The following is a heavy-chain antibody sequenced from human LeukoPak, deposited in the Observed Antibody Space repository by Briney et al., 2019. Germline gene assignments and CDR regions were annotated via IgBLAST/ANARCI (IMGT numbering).Heavy chain of an antibody. D-gene: IGHD2-2*01. Sequence: PGGSLRLSCAASGFTFSSYGMHWVRQAPGKGLEWVAVISYDGSNKYYAGSVKGRFTISRDNSKNTLYLQMNSLRAEDTAVYYCAKGGALICSSTSCEHLDYWGQGTLVTVSS. J-gene: IGHJ4*02. CDR3: AKGGALICSSTSCEHLDY. CDR1: GFTFSSYG. CDR2: ISYDGSNK. V-gene: IGHV3-30*18.